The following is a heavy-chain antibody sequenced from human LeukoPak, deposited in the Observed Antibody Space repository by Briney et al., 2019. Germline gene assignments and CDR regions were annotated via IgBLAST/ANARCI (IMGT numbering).Heavy chain of an antibody. CDR1: GGSISSGGYY. CDR2: IYHSGST. CDR3: ARERTRPAGSGSYYRGTFDI. Sequence: SQTLSLTCTVSGGSISSGGYYWNWIRQPPGKGLEWIGYIYHSGSTYYNPSLKSRVTISVDRSKNQFSLNLTSVTAADTAVYYCARERTRPAGSGSYYRGTFDIWGQGTMVTVSS. D-gene: IGHD3-10*01. V-gene: IGHV4-30-2*01. J-gene: IGHJ3*02.